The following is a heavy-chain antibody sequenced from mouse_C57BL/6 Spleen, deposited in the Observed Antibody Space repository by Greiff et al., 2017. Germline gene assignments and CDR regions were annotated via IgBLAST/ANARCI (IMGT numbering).Heavy chain of an antibody. J-gene: IGHJ4*01. Sequence: EVQLVESGGGLVQPGGSLKLSCEASGFTFSDYGLAWVRQAPRQGPEWVAFISNLAYSIYYADTVTGRVTISGENATNTLYLEMSSLRSEDTAMYYCARRGGAYYYAMDYWGQVASVTVSS. CDR2: ISNLAYSI. V-gene: IGHV5-15*01. CDR3: ARRGGAYYYAMDY. D-gene: IGHD6-1*01. CDR1: GFTFSDYG.